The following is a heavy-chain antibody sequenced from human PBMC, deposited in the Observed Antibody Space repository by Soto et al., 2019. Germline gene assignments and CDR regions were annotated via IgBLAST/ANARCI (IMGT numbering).Heavy chain of an antibody. CDR2: IYYSGST. Sequence: PSETLSLTCTVSGGSVSSGSYYWSWIRQPPGKGLEWIGYIYYSGSTNYNPSLKSRVTISVDTSKNQFSLKLSSVTAADTAVYYRARGGVAKIFDPWGQGTLVTVSS. V-gene: IGHV4-61*01. D-gene: IGHD5-12*01. CDR3: ARGGVAKIFDP. J-gene: IGHJ5*02. CDR1: GGSVSSGSYY.